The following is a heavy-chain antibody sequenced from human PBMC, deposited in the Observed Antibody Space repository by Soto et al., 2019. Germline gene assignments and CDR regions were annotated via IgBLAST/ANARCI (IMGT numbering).Heavy chain of an antibody. CDR2: ISSDGNNK. J-gene: IGHJ5*02. D-gene: IGHD4-17*01. Sequence: QVQLVESGGGAVQPGRSLRLSCAASGFTFDSHGMHWVRQAPGKGLEWVAVISSDGNNKYYADSVKGRFTMSRDNFNNTLYLQMSSLRAEDTAVYYCAKDLLPNTVTTCGSWGQGTVVTVSS. CDR3: AKDLLPNTVTTCGS. V-gene: IGHV3-30*18. CDR1: GFTFDSHG.